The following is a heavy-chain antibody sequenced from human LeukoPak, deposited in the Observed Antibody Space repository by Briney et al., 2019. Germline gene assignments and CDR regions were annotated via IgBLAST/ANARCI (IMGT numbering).Heavy chain of an antibody. CDR1: GFTFTNYA. J-gene: IGHJ4*02. CDR2: ISGSGGST. CDR3: AKDLAPERYYDILTGSRGIDY. V-gene: IGHV3-23*01. Sequence: GGSLRLSCAASGFTFTNYAMSWVRQAPGKGLEWVSAISGSGGSTYYADSVKGRFTISRDNSKNTLYLQMNSLRAEDTAVYYCAKDLAPERYYDILTGSRGIDYWGQGTLVTVSS. D-gene: IGHD3-9*01.